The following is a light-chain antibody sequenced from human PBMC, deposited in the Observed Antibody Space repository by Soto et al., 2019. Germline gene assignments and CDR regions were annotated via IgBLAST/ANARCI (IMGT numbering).Light chain of an antibody. J-gene: IGKJ1*01. CDR3: QQYQTYPWT. V-gene: IGKV1-5*01. CDR1: QTISSW. CDR2: DAS. Sequence: DIQMTQSPSTLSGSVGDRVTITCRASQTISSWLAWYQQKPGKAPKLLIYDASSLESGVPSRFSGSSSGTEFTLTITSLQPDDFATYFCQQYQTYPWTFGQGTKVDIK.